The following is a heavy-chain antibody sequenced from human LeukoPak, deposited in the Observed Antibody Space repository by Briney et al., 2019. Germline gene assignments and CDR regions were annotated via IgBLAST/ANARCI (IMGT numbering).Heavy chain of an antibody. CDR3: AKDQSTGDYYYYMDV. V-gene: IGHV3-9*01. Sequence: PGGSLRLSCAASGFAFGDYAMHWVRQAPGKGLEWVSGISWNSGKIGYADSVKGRVTISRDNVKNSLYLQMNSLRAEDTALYYCAKDQSTGDYYYYMDVWGKGTTVTVSS. D-gene: IGHD1-26*01. J-gene: IGHJ6*03. CDR1: GFAFGDYA. CDR2: ISWNSGKI.